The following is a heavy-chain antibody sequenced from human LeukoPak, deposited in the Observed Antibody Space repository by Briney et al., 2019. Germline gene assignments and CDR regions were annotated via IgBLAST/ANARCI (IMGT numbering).Heavy chain of an antibody. CDR3: AREACGGDCYSFPYYFDY. V-gene: IGHV3-48*01. CDR1: GFTFSSYS. J-gene: IGHJ4*02. Sequence: GGSLRLSCAASGFTFSSYSMNWVRQAPGKGLEWVSYISSSSSTIYYADSVKGRFTISGDNAKNSLYLQMNSLRAEDTAVYYCAREACGGDCYSFPYYFDYWGQGTLVTVSS. CDR2: ISSSSSTI. D-gene: IGHD2-21*02.